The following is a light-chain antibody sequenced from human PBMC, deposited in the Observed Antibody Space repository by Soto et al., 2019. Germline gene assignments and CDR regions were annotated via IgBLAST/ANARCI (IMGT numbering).Light chain of an antibody. V-gene: IGLV2-8*01. CDR3: SSYAGSNIFYV. CDR1: SSDVGGYNY. Sequence: QSALTQPPSASGSPGQSVTISCTGTSSDVGGYNYVSWYQQHPGKAPKLMIYEVTKRPSGVPDRFSGSKSGNTASLTVSGLQAEDEAAYYCSSYAGSNIFYVFGTGTKATVL. CDR2: EVT. J-gene: IGLJ1*01.